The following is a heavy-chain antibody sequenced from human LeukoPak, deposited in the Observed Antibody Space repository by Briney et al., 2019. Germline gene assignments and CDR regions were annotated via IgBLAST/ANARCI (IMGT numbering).Heavy chain of an antibody. Sequence: PGGSLRLSCAASGFTFSSYAMHWVRQAPGKGLEWVSAISGSGGSTYYADSVKGRFTISRDNSKNTLYLQMNSLRAEDTAVYYCAKADSSGYYAFDYWGQGTLVTVSS. J-gene: IGHJ4*02. CDR3: AKADSSGYYAFDY. CDR2: ISGSGGST. V-gene: IGHV3-23*01. CDR1: GFTFSSYA. D-gene: IGHD3-22*01.